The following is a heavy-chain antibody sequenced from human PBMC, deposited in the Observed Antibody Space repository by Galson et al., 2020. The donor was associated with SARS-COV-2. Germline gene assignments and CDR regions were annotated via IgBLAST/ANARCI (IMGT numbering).Heavy chain of an antibody. Sequence: GESLKISCAASGFTFSSYAMHWVRQAPGKGLEWVAVISYDGSNKYYADSVKGRFTISRDNSKNTLYLQMNSLRAEDTAVYYCARDKEQSHDSSGYYYVDYYYYGMDVWGQGTTVTVSS. J-gene: IGHJ6*02. V-gene: IGHV3-30*04. D-gene: IGHD3-22*01. CDR1: GFTFSSYA. CDR2: ISYDGSNK. CDR3: ARDKEQSHDSSGYYYVDYYYYGMDV.